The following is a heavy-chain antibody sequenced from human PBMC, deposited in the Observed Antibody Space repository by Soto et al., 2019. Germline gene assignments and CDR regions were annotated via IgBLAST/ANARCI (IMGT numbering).Heavy chain of an antibody. D-gene: IGHD6-19*01. CDR3: ARALYSSWWYPEY. J-gene: IGHJ4*02. Sequence: QVQLVQSGAEVKKPGSSVKVSCKASGDTFSSYAISWVRQSPGKGLQCMGGIIPIFGTTNYAQSVQGRVTITADESTTTAYMELSSLRSEDTDVYYCARALYSSWWYPEYWGQGTLVTVSS. V-gene: IGHV1-69*01. CDR1: GDTFSSYA. CDR2: IIPIFGTT.